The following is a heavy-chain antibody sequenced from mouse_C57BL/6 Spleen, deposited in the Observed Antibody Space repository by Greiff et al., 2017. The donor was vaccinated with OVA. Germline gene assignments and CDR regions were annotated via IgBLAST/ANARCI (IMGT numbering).Heavy chain of an antibody. J-gene: IGHJ1*03. D-gene: IGHD1-1*01. CDR3: ARGGTVVAPKYFDV. CDR2: ISDGGSYT. Sequence: EVKLVESGGGLVKPGGSLKLSCAASGFTFSSYAMSWVRQTPEKRLEWVATISDGGSYTYYPDNVKGRFTISRDNAKNNLYLQMSHLKSEDTAMYYCARGGTVVAPKYFDVWGTGTTVTVSS. V-gene: IGHV5-4*03. CDR1: GFTFSSYA.